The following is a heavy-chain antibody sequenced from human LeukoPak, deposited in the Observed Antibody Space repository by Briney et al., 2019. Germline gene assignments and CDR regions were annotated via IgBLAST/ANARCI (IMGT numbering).Heavy chain of an antibody. V-gene: IGHV3-7*02. J-gene: IGHJ6*02. CDR3: ARISTVTRGMDV. D-gene: IGHD4-17*01. CDR2: IKSDGSEK. Sequence: GGSLRLSCAASGFTFSGHWMSWVRQAPGKGLEWVANIKSDGSEKYYVDSVKGRFTISRDNAKNSLYLQMNSLRPEDTAVYYCARISTVTRGMDVWGQGTTVTVSS. CDR1: GFTFSGHW.